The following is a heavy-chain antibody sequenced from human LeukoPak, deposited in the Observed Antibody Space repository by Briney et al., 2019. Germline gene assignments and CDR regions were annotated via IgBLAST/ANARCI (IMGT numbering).Heavy chain of an antibody. D-gene: IGHD6-13*01. Sequence: GGSLRLSCAASGFTLSSYAMHWVRQAPGKGLEWVAVMSYDGSNKYYADSVKGRFTISRDNSKNTLYLQMNSLRAEDTAVYYCARDPSTGIAAAGDYYYYGMDVWGQGTTVTVSS. CDR3: ARDPSTGIAAAGDYYYYGMDV. CDR1: GFTLSSYA. CDR2: MSYDGSNK. V-gene: IGHV3-30*04. J-gene: IGHJ6*02.